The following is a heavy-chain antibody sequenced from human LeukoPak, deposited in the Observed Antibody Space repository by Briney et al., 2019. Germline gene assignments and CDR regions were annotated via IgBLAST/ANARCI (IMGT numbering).Heavy chain of an antibody. CDR2: ISGSGGST. CDR1: GFTFSSYA. Sequence: GGSLRLSCAASGFTFSSYAMSWVRQAPGKGLEWVSAISGSGGSTYYADSVKGRFTISRDNSKNTLYLQMNSLRAEDTAVYYCAAYYDILTGLYYWGQGTLVTVSS. CDR3: AAYYDILTGLYY. D-gene: IGHD3-9*01. V-gene: IGHV3-23*01. J-gene: IGHJ4*02.